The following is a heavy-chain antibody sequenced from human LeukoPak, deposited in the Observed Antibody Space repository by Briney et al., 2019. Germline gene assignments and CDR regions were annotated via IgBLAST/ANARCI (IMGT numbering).Heavy chain of an antibody. CDR2: IHHSGTT. CDR1: GYSISSAYY. V-gene: IGHV4-38-2*02. CDR3: ARTRETTVGDFDS. Sequence: SETLSLTCTVSGYSISSAYYWGWIRQPPEKGLEWLGSIHHSGTTYHNPSLKSRVTISVDTSKNQFSLRLSSVTAADTAVYYCARTRETTVGDFDSWGQGTLATVSS. J-gene: IGHJ4*02. D-gene: IGHD4-23*01.